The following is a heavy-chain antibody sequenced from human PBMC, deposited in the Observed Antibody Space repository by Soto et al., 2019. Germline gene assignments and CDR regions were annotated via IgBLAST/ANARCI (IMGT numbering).Heavy chain of an antibody. V-gene: IGHV1-8*01. Sequence: ASVKVSCKASAYTFTSYDINWVRQATGQGLEWMGWMNPNSGNTGYAQKFQGRVTMTRNTSISTAYMELSSLRSEDTAVYYCARGAVADGYKFDYWGQGTLVTVSS. J-gene: IGHJ4*02. D-gene: IGHD5-12*01. CDR3: ARGAVADGYKFDY. CDR2: MNPNSGNT. CDR1: AYTFTSYD.